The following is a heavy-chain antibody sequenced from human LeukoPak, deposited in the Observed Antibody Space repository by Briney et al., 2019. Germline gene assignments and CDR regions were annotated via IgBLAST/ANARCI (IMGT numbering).Heavy chain of an antibody. V-gene: IGHV1-2*06. D-gene: IGHD5-24*01. CDR1: GYTFTAYY. CDR3: ARDKGRDGYTAFDY. J-gene: IGHJ4*02. Sequence: ASVKVSCKASGYTFTAYYMHWVRQAPGQGLEWMGRINPNSGDTNYAQKFQGMVTITRDTSISTAYMELSRLRSDDTAVYYCARDKGRDGYTAFDYWGQGTLVTVSS. CDR2: INPNSGDT.